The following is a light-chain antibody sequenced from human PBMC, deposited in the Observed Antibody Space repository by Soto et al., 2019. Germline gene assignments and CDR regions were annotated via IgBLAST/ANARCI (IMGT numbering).Light chain of an antibody. J-gene: IGLJ2*01. CDR3: AVWDDNLNGVV. Sequence: QSVLTQPPSVSEAPRQRVTISCSGSWSNIGNNAVNWYQQLPGKAPKLLLYYDDLLSSGVSDRFSGSKSGTSASLAISGLQSEDEADYCCAVWDDNLNGVVFGGGTKLTVL. V-gene: IGLV1-36*01. CDR1: WSNIGNNA. CDR2: YDD.